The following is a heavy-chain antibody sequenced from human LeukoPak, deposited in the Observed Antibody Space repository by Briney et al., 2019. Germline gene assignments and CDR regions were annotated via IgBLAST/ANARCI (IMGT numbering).Heavy chain of an antibody. CDR1: GGSISSGGYY. V-gene: IGHV4-31*03. CDR3: ARGLYYYDSSGYSNWFDP. D-gene: IGHD3-22*01. CDR2: IYYSGST. Sequence: SETLSLTCTVSGGSISSGGYYWSWIRQRPGKGLEWIGYIYYSGSTYYNPSLKSRVTISVDTSKNQFSLKLSSVTAADTAVYYCARGLYYYDSSGYSNWFDPWGQGTLVTVSS. J-gene: IGHJ5*02.